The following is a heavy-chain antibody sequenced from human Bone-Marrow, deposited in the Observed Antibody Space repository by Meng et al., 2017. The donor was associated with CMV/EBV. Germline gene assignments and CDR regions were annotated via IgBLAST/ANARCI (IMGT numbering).Heavy chain of an antibody. CDR3: AKDFGFAP. V-gene: IGHV3-9*01. CDR1: GFTFDDYA. J-gene: IGHJ5*02. CDR2: ISWNSGSI. Sequence: SLRLSCAASGFTFDDYAMHWVRQAPGKGLEWVSGISWNSGSIGYADSVKGRFTISRDNAKNSLYLQMNSLRAEDTALYYCAKDFGFAPWGPGHRVPGSS.